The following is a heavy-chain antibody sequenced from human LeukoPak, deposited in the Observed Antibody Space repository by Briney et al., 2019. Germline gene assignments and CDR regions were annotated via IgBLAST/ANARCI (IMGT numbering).Heavy chain of an antibody. CDR1: GFTFSSYW. D-gene: IGHD2-15*01. V-gene: IGHV3-73*01. CDR3: TRQLGYCSGGSCYSGPKKEQMDFDY. Sequence: PGGSLRLSCAASGFTFSSYWMHWVRQASGKGLEWVGRIRSKANSYATAYAASVKGRFTISRDDSKNTAYLQMNSLKTEDTAVYYCTRQLGYCSGGSCYSGPKKEQMDFDYWGQGTLVTVSS. CDR2: IRSKANSYAT. J-gene: IGHJ4*02.